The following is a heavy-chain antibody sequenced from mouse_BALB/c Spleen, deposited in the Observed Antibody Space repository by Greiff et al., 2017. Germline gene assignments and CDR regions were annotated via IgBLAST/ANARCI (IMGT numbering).Heavy chain of an antibody. Sequence: EVNLVESGGGLVQPGGSLKLSCAASGFTFSSYTMSWVRQTPEKRLEWVAYISNGGGSTYYPDTVKGRFTISRDNAKNTLYLQMSSLKSEDTAMYYCARQEDDGYYGYWGQGTTLTVSS. CDR2: ISNGGGST. CDR3: ARQEDDGYYGY. D-gene: IGHD2-3*01. J-gene: IGHJ2*01. V-gene: IGHV5-12-2*01. CDR1: GFTFSSYT.